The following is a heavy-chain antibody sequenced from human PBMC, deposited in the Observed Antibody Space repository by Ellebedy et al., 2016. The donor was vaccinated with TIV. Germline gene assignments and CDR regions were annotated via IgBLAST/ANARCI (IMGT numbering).Heavy chain of an antibody. D-gene: IGHD3-22*01. J-gene: IGHJ4*02. CDR1: GGSISSNIHY. CDR2: IYYSGTT. Sequence: MPGGSLRLSCTVSGGSISSNIHYWGWIRQPPGKGLEWIGSIYYSGTTYYNPSLKSRLTRSIDTSKNQFSLKLSSVTAADTAVYYCVRVSTFDSSGYYYVDYWGQGTLVTVSS. V-gene: IGHV4-39*07. CDR3: VRVSTFDSSGYYYVDY.